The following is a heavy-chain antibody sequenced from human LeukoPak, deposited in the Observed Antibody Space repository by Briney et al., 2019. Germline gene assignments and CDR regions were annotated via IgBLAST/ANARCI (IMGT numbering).Heavy chain of an antibody. Sequence: SETLSLTCTVSGGSISSSSYYWGWIRQPPGKGLEWIGIIYFSGNTYYDPSLKSRVTISIDTSKNQFSLSLRAVTAADTAVYYCARDGGGFDSWGQGTLVTVSS. V-gene: IGHV4-39*07. CDR2: IYFSGNT. J-gene: IGHJ4*02. CDR1: GGSISSSSYY. D-gene: IGHD3-3*01. CDR3: ARDGGGFDS.